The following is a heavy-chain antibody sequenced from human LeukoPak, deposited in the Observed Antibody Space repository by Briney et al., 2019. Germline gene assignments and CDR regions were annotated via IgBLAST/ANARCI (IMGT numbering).Heavy chain of an antibody. D-gene: IGHD2-2*01. CDR2: ISAYNGNT. CDR1: GYTFSSYG. Sequence: GASVKVYCKASGYTFSSYGISWVRQAPGQGLELMGWISAYNGNTNYAQKLQGRVTMTTDTSTSTAYMELRSLRSDDTAVYYCARVGTIVVVPAAKSLDYWGQGTLVTVSS. V-gene: IGHV1-18*01. CDR3: ARVGTIVVVPAAKSLDY. J-gene: IGHJ4*02.